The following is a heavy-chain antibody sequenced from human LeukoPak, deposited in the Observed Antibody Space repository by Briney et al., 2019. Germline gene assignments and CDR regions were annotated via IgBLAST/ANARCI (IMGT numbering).Heavy chain of an antibody. Sequence: PGGPLRLFCGASGFPQSSYAMSGVRQAPEEAVVCVSAISGRGGSTYYADSVKGRFTISRDNSKNTLYLQMNSLRADDTDVYYCAKEERISMIVVVITSQAFDIWGQGTMVTVSS. CDR3: AKEERISMIVVVITSQAFDI. CDR2: ISGRGGST. J-gene: IGHJ3*02. D-gene: IGHD3-22*01. V-gene: IGHV3-23*01. CDR1: GFPQSSYA.